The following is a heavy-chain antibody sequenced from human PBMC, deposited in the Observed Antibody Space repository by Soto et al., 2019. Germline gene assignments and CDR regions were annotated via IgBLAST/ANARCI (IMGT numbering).Heavy chain of an antibody. Sequence: SETLSLTCAVSGASIISGGYSWILIRQPPGKGLEWIGYIYHSGSTYYNPSLKSRVTISVDRSKNQFSLKLSSVTAADTAVYYCDRATVVPLDYWGQGTLVTVSS. V-gene: IGHV4-30-2*01. D-gene: IGHD3-10*01. CDR2: IYHSGST. CDR3: DRATVVPLDY. CDR1: GASIISGGYS. J-gene: IGHJ4*02.